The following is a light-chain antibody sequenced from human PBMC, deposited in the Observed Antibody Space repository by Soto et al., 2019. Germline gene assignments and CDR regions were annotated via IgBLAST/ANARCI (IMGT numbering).Light chain of an antibody. CDR1: QSVSNN. J-gene: IGKJ1*01. CDR3: QHYNNWPPWT. Sequence: EIVMTQSPATLSVSPGERATLSCRASQSVSNNLAWYQQKPGQPPRLLIYRASTRATGIPARFSGSGSVTEFTLTISSLQSEDFAVYYCQHYNNWPPWTFGQGTKVEIK. CDR2: RAS. V-gene: IGKV3-15*01.